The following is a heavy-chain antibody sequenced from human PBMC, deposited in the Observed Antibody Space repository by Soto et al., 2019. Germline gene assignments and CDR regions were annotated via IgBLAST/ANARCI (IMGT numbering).Heavy chain of an antibody. CDR2: IIPIFGTA. CDR1: GGTFSSYA. CDR3: ARDLGVTRGYWFDP. D-gene: IGHD4-17*01. J-gene: IGHJ5*02. V-gene: IGHV1-69*12. Sequence: QVQLVQSGAEVKKPGSSVKVSCKASGGTFSSYAISWVRQAPGQGLEWMGGIIPIFGTANYVQKFQGRVTITADESTRTAYMELSSLRSEDTAVYYCARDLGVTRGYWFDPWGQGTLVTVSS.